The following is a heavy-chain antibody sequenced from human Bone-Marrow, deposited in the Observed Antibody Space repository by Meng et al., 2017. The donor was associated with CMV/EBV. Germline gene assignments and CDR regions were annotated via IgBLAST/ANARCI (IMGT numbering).Heavy chain of an antibody. CDR2: INPNSGGT. J-gene: IGHJ3*02. D-gene: IGHD1-26*01. CDR3: AREGGSGSYQGAFDI. CDR1: GDTCSGYI. V-gene: IGHV1-2*02. Sequence: VQVVEEGRQRGDSGTVAWTACGDTCSGYIIHWVRQAPREGVEWMGWINPNSGGTNDAKNFRGRVTMASDTSISTPDMELSRLRAEDTAVYYCAREGGSGSYQGAFDIWGQGTMVTVSS.